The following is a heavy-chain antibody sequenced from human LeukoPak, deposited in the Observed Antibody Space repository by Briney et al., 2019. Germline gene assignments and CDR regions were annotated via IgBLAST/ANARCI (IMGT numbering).Heavy chain of an antibody. V-gene: IGHV4-38-2*02. J-gene: IGHJ4*02. CDR3: ARAFPSRITMIVVVTPLYFDY. CDR1: GYSISSGYY. Sequence: SETLSLTCTVSGYSISSGYYWGWIRQPPGKGLGWIGSIYHSGSTYYNPSLKSRVTISVDTSKNQFSLKLSSVTAADTAVYYCARAFPSRITMIVVVTPLYFDYWGQGTLVTVSS. D-gene: IGHD3-22*01. CDR2: IYHSGST.